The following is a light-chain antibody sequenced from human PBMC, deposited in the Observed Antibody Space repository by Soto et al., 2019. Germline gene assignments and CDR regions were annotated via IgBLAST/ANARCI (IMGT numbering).Light chain of an antibody. Sequence: QSALPQPASLSGSPGQSITISCTGTSSDVGSYNLVSWYQQHPGKAPKLMIYEGSKRPSGVSNRFSGSKSGNTASLTISGLQAEDEADYYCCSYAGSSTYYVFGTG. CDR3: CSYAGSSTYYV. CDR1: SSDVGSYNL. J-gene: IGLJ1*01. CDR2: EGS. V-gene: IGLV2-23*01.